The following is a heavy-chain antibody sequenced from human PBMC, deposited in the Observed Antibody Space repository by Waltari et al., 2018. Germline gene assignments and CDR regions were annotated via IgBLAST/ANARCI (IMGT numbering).Heavy chain of an antibody. CDR1: GGTFRSYA. CDR2: ISPIFGKA. CDR3: GLGIGSDY. D-gene: IGHD6-13*01. V-gene: IGHV1-69*05. Sequence: QVQLVQSGAEVKKPGSSVKVPCKAPGGTFRSYALSWVRPAPGQGLEWMGGISPIFGKANYAQKFQGRVTITTDESTSTAYMELSSLRSEDTAVYYCGLGIGSDYWGQGTLVTVSS. J-gene: IGHJ4*02.